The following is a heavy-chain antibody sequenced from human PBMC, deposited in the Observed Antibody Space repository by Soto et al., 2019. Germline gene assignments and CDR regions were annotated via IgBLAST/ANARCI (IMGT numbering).Heavy chain of an antibody. Sequence: EVQLVESGGGLVQPGGSLRLSCAASGFTVSSNCMSWVRQAPGKGLEWVSVIYSGGSTYYADSVKGRFPISRDNSKNTLYLQMNNRRAEDTAVYYCASNPYYCRSTSCYLSGWFDPWGQGTLVTVSS. D-gene: IGHD2-2*01. J-gene: IGHJ5*02. CDR3: ASNPYYCRSTSCYLSGWFDP. CDR1: GFTVSSNC. CDR2: IYSGGST. V-gene: IGHV3-66*01.